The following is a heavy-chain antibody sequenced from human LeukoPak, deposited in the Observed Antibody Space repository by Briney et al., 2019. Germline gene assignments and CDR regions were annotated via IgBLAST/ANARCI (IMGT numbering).Heavy chain of an antibody. J-gene: IGHJ4*02. Sequence: ASVKVSCKASGYTFTSYYMHWVRQAPGQGLEWMGIINPSGGSTSYAQKFQGRVTMTRDMSTSTAYMELRSLRSDDTAVYYCARRAGAYSHPYDYWGQGTLVTVSS. V-gene: IGHV1-46*01. CDR2: INPSGGST. CDR3: ARRAGAYSHPYDY. D-gene: IGHD4/OR15-4a*01. CDR1: GYTFTSYY.